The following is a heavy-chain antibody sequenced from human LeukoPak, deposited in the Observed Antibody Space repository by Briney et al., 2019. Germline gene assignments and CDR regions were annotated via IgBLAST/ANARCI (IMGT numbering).Heavy chain of an antibody. CDR1: GFTFSSYS. V-gene: IGHV3-23*01. Sequence: TGGSLRLSCAASGFTFSSYSMNWVRQAPGKGLEWVSAISGSGGSTYYADSVKGRFTISRDNSKNTLYLQMNSLRAEDTAVYYCAKEKELLLDYWGQGTLVTVSS. CDR2: ISGSGGST. J-gene: IGHJ4*02. D-gene: IGHD1-26*01. CDR3: AKEKELLLDY.